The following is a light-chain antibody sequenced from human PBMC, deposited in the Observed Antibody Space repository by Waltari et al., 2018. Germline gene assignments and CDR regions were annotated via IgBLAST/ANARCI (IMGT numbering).Light chain of an antibody. V-gene: IGLV3-21*04. CDR1: NIGTYS. CDR2: YDR. CDR3: HVWHPHVDPGV. J-gene: IGLJ1*01. Sequence: SYVVTQPTSVSVAPGETATITCGGDNIGTYSVHWYQQKAGQAPVLVIFYDRDRPSGIPVRFAGSNSGNTATLTISRGEAEDEARYYCHVWHPHVDPGVFGTGTEVTVL.